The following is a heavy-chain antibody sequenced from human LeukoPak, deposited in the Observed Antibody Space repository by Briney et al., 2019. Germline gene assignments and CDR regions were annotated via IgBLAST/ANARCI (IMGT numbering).Heavy chain of an antibody. CDR3: AREENGDYDVWFDP. J-gene: IGHJ5*02. D-gene: IGHD4-17*01. V-gene: IGHV3-11*04. Sequence: GGSLRLSCAASGFTFSDYYMGWIRQAPGKGLEWVSYISSSGSTIYYADSVKGRFTISRDNAKNSLYLQMNSLRAEDTAVYYCAREENGDYDVWFDPWGQGTLVTVSS. CDR2: ISSSGSTI. CDR1: GFTFSDYY.